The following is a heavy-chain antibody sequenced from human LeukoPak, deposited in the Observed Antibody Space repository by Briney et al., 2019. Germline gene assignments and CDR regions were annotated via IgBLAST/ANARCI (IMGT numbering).Heavy chain of an antibody. J-gene: IGHJ3*02. CDR1: GFTFSSYG. Sequence: GGSLRLSCAASGFTFSSYGMHWVRQAPGKGLEWVAFIRYDGSNKYYADSVKGRFTISRDNSKNTLYLQMNSLRAEDTAVYYCAKDSAFWIRSRGDAFDIWGQGTMVTVSS. CDR3: AKDSAFWIRSRGDAFDI. D-gene: IGHD3-3*01. V-gene: IGHV3-30*02. CDR2: IRYDGSNK.